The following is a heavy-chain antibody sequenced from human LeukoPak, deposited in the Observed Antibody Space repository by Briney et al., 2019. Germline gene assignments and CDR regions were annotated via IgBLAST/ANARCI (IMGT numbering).Heavy chain of an antibody. Sequence: GGSLRLSCAASGFTFDDYAMHWVRQAPGKGLEWVSGISWNSGSIGYADSVKGRFTISRDNAKNSLYLQMNSLRAEDTALYYCAKDRGRRWLQFDYWGQGTLVTVSS. CDR1: GFTFDDYA. J-gene: IGHJ4*02. CDR2: ISWNSGSI. V-gene: IGHV3-9*01. CDR3: AKDRGRRWLQFDY. D-gene: IGHD5-24*01.